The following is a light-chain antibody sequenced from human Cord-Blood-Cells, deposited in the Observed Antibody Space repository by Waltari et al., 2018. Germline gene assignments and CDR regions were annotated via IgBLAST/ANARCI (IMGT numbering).Light chain of an antibody. CDR2: GAS. J-gene: IGKJ1*01. CDR1: QSVSSN. Sequence: EIVMTQSPATLSVSPGERATLSCRASQSVSSNLAWYQQKPGQAPRLLIYGASTRATGIPARFSGSVSGTEFTLTFSSLPSEDFAVYYCQQYNNWPWTFGQGTKVEIK. V-gene: IGKV3-15*01. CDR3: QQYNNWPWT.